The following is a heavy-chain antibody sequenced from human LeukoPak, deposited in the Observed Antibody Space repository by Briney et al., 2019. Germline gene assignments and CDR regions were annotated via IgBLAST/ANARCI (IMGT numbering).Heavy chain of an antibody. CDR2: INWNGGST. CDR3: AKGWSGSYYVY. Sequence: GGSLRLSCAASGFTFDDYGMSWVRQAPGKGLEWVSGINWNGGSTGYADSVKGRFTISRDNAKNSLYLQMNSLRAEDTAVYYCAKGWSGSYYVYWGQGTLVTVSS. CDR1: GFTFDDYG. J-gene: IGHJ4*02. D-gene: IGHD1-26*01. V-gene: IGHV3-20*04.